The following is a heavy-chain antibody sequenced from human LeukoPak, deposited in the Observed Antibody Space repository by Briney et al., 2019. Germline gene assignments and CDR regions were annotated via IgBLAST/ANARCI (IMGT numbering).Heavy chain of an antibody. CDR2: ISSSGSNI. CDR3: ARSPPGPFDY. J-gene: IGHJ4*02. CDR1: GFTFSDYY. Sequence: GGSLRLSCAASGFTFSDYYMSWLRQAPGEGLEWVSYISSSGSNIHYADSVKGRFTISRDNAKNSLYLQMNSLRAEDTAVYYCARSPPGPFDYWGQGTLVTVSS. V-gene: IGHV3-11*01.